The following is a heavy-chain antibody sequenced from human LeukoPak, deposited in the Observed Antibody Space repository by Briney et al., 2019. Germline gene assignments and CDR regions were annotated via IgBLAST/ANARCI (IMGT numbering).Heavy chain of an antibody. CDR1: GYTFPDYF. CDR2: ISPNSGGT. J-gene: IGHJ4*02. CDR3: ARGRAGDYFDS. V-gene: IGHV1-2*02. Sequence: VASVKVSCKASGYTFPDYFMHWVRQAPGQGLEWMGWISPNSGGTSYAQKFQGRVTMTRDTSVTTAYMDLGRLRSDDTAVYYCARGRAGDYFDSWGQGTLVTVSS.